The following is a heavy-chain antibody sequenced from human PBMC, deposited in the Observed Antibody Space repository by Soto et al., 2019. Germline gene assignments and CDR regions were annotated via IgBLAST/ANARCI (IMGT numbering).Heavy chain of an antibody. V-gene: IGHV1-58*01. CDR3: GADASLGRYYYGSASYYKGGVFIFF. D-gene: IGHD3-10*01. J-gene: IGHJ4*02. CDR1: GFTFTSSA. Sequence: SVKVSCKASGFTFTSSAVQWVRQARGQRLEWIGWIVVGSGNTNYAQKFQERVTITRDMSTSTAYMELSSLRSEATAAYYCGADASLGRYYYGSASYYKGGVFIFFWGQGTLVTVSS. CDR2: IVVGSGNT.